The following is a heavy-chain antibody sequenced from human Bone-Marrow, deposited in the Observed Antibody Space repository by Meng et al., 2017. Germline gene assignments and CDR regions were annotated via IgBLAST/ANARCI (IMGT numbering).Heavy chain of an antibody. J-gene: IGHJ2*01. D-gene: IGHD4-17*01. CDR2: IYPGDSDT. V-gene: IGHV5-51*01. CDR3: ARSPTTVSNPTHFDL. Sequence: GGSLRLSCEGSGYSFTDYWIAWVRQMPGKGLEWMGIIYPGDSDTRYGPSFQGQVTISAVNSISTAYIQWNSLKASDSAMYYCARSPTTVSNPTHFDLWGRGNLVTVAS. CDR1: GYSFTDYW.